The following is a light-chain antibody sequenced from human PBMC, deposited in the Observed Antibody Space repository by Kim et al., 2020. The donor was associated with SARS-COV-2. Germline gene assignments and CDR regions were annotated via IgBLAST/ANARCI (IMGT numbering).Light chain of an antibody. CDR2: AAS. J-gene: IGKJ3*01. V-gene: IGKV1-39*01. Sequence: ASIGDGVTITCRASQNIDNSLNWYQQKPGKAPTLLIYAASRLQRGVSSRFSGSGSGTHFTLAITSLQPEDFATYYCQQNYISPRSFGPGTKVDIK. CDR3: QQNYISPRS. CDR1: QNIDNS.